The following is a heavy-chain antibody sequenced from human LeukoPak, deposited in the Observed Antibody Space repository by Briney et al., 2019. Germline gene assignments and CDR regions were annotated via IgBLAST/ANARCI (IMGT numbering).Heavy chain of an antibody. Sequence: ASVKVSCKASGYTFTSYYMHWVRQAPGQGLEWMGWISGYNGNTNYGQKFQGRVTMTTDTSTSTAYMELRSLRSDDTAVYYCARGRYSTSPPDYWGQGTLVTVSS. CDR3: ARGRYSTSPPDY. D-gene: IGHD6-6*01. CDR1: GYTFTSYY. J-gene: IGHJ4*02. V-gene: IGHV1-18*04. CDR2: ISGYNGNT.